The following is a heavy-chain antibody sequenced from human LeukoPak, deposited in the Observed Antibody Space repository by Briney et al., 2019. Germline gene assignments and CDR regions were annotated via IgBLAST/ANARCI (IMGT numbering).Heavy chain of an antibody. D-gene: IGHD6-6*01. J-gene: IGHJ6*03. CDR1: GYTFTGYY. Sequence: ASVKVSCKASGYTFTGYYMHWVRQAPGQGLEWMGWINPNSGGTNYAQKFQGRVTMTRDTSISTAYMELSRLRSDDTAVYYCASGDSSSSVVWFYYYMDVWGKGTTVTVSS. CDR3: ASGDSSSSVVWFYYYMDV. V-gene: IGHV1-2*02. CDR2: INPNSGGT.